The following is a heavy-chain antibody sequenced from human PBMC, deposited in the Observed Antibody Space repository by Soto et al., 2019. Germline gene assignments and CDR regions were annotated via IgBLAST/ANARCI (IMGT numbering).Heavy chain of an antibody. CDR3: AKDLKQWLARDYFDY. CDR1: GLTFSSYG. CDR2: ISYDGSNK. V-gene: IGHV3-30*18. Sequence: GGSLRLSCAASGLTFSSYGMHWVRQAPGKGLEWVAVISYDGSNKYYADSVKGRFTISRDNSKNTLYLQMNSLRAEDTAVYYCAKDLKQWLARDYFDYWGQGTLVTVSS. D-gene: IGHD6-19*01. J-gene: IGHJ4*02.